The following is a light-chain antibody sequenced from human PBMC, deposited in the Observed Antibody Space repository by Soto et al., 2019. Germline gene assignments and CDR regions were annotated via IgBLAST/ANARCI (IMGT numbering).Light chain of an antibody. CDR3: XQRSNWPPYT. J-gene: IGKJ2*01. CDR1: QSVSSY. V-gene: IGKV3-11*01. CDR2: DAS. Sequence: EIVLTQSPATLSLSPGERATLSCRASQSVSSYLAWYQQKPGQAPRLLIYDASNRATGIPARFSGSGSGTDFXLTXXSLEPEDFAVYXCXQRSNWPPYTFGQGTKLEIK.